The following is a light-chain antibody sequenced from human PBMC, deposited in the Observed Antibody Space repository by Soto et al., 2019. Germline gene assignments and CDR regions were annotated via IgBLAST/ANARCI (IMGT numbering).Light chain of an antibody. CDR1: QSVTSNY. CDR3: QQFRSSPPMYT. Sequence: IVLTQSPGALSLSPGERATLSCRASQSVTSNYLAWYEQKPGQAPRLLIYGASIRATGIPDRFRGSGSETDFTLTINSLEPEDFAMYYCQQFRSSPPMYTFGQGTRLEIK. CDR2: GAS. J-gene: IGKJ2*01. V-gene: IGKV3-20*01.